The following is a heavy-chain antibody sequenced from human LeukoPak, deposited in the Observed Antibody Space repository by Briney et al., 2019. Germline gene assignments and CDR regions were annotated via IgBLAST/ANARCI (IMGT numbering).Heavy chain of an antibody. V-gene: IGHV3-48*01. D-gene: IGHD2-15*01. CDR2: ISSSSSTI. J-gene: IGHJ1*01. CDR1: GFTFSSYS. Sequence: EPGGSLRLSCAASGFTFSSYSMNWVRQAPGKGLEWVSYISSSSSTIYYADSVKGRFTISRDKSKNTLSLQMNSLRAEDTAVYYCAQQVGYCSSGSCYFTYWGQGTLVTVSS. CDR3: AQQVGYCSSGSCYFTY.